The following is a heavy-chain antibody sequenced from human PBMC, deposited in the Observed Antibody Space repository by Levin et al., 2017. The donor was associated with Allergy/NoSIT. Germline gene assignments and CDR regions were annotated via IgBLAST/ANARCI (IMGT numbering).Heavy chain of an antibody. D-gene: IGHD3-22*01. Sequence: GESLKISCAASGFTFSSYAMSWVRQAPGKGLEWVSAISGSGGSTYYADSVKGRFTISRDNSKNTLYLQMNSLRAEDTAVYYCAKDRSRSGYYFALWDYWGQGTLVTVSS. CDR2: ISGSGGST. J-gene: IGHJ4*02. CDR1: GFTFSSYA. V-gene: IGHV3-23*01. CDR3: AKDRSRSGYYFALWDY.